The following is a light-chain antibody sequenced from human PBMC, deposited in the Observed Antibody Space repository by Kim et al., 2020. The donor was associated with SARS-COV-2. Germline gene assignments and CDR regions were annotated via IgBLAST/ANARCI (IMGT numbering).Light chain of an antibody. CDR2: SAS. J-gene: IGKJ2*01. CDR1: QSVTSNY. V-gene: IGKV3-20*01. CDR3: QKYDTSPYT. Sequence: LSPGKRATLSCRASQSVTSNYLAWYQKKSGQAPRLLILSASSRAAGIPDRFSGSGSGTDFTLTISRLEPEDFAVYYCQKYDTSPYTFGQGTKLEIK.